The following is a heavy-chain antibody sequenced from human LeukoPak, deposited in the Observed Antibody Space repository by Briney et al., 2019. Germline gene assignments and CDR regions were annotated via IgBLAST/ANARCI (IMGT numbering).Heavy chain of an antibody. V-gene: IGHV3-21*01. CDR3: ASLLYYSDSSGLDPFDY. CDR1: GFTFSRYS. Sequence: GGSLRLSCAASGFTFSRYSMNWVRQAPGKGLEWVSSISSSSTYIYYADSVKGRFTISRDNAKNSLYLQMNSLRAEDTAVYYCASLLYYSDSSGLDPFDYWGQGTLVTVSS. CDR2: ISSSSTYI. D-gene: IGHD3-22*01. J-gene: IGHJ4*02.